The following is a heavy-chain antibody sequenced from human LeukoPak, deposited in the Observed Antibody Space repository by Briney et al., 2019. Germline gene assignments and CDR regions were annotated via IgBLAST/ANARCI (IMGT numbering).Heavy chain of an antibody. V-gene: IGHV3-15*01. CDR3: TTATARFR. Sequence: PGGSLRRSGAASGFTFGSYSMNWVRQAPGKGLEWVGRIKSKTDGGTTDYAAPVKGRFTISRDDSKNTLYLQMNSLKTEDTAVYYCTTATARFRGGQGNLVSVSS. D-gene: IGHD5-18*01. J-gene: IGHJ4*02. CDR1: GFTFGSYS. CDR2: IKSKTDGGTT.